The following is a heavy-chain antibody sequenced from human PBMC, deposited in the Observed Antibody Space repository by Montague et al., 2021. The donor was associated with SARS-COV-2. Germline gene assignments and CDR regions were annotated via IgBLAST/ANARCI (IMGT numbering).Heavy chain of an antibody. D-gene: IGHD6-13*01. J-gene: IGHJ6*02. CDR3: GRDRESRRMDV. V-gene: IGHV3-33*01. Sequence: SLRLSCAASRFTFSNHGMHWVRQAPGKGLEWVAVIWYDGSNSYYANSVKGRFTISRDNSKNTLYLQMSSLRADDTAVYYCGRDRESRRMDVWGQGTTVTVSS. CDR2: IWYDGSNS. CDR1: RFTFSNHG.